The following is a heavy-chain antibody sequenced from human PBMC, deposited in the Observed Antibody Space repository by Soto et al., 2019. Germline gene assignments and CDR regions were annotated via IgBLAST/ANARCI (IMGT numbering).Heavy chain of an antibody. D-gene: IGHD5-12*01. Sequence: GGSLRLSCGASGFTFSSYDMHWVRQAPGKGLEWVAVIWHTGSNKYYADSVKGRFTISRDNSKNTLYLQMNSLRADDTAVYYFARGVEMATMPLDYWGQGTLVTVSS. J-gene: IGHJ4*02. CDR2: IWHTGSNK. CDR1: GFTFSSYD. CDR3: ARGVEMATMPLDY. V-gene: IGHV3-33*01.